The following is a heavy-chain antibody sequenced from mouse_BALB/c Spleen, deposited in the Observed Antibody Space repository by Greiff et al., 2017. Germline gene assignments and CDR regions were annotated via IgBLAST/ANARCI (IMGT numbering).Heavy chain of an antibody. CDR3: ARRGYYGSDY. V-gene: IGHV1-54*01. J-gene: IGHJ2*01. D-gene: IGHD1-1*01. Sequence: VHLVESGAELVRPGTSVKVSCKASGYAFTNYLIEWVKQRPGQGLEWIGVINPGSGGTNYNEKFKGKATLTADKSSSTAYMQLSSLTSDDSAVYFCARRGYYGSDYWGQGTTLTVSS. CDR2: INPGSGGT. CDR1: GYAFTNYL.